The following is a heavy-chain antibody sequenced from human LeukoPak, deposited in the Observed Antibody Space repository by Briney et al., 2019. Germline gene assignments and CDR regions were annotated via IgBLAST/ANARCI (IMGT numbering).Heavy chain of an antibody. Sequence: KPSETLSLTCAVYGGSFSGYYWSWIRQPPGKGLEWIGEINHSGSTNYNPSLKSRATISVDTSKDQFSLKLSSVTAADTAVYYCARGRRSRLRYFDWLTSAFDIWGQGTMVTVSS. J-gene: IGHJ3*02. CDR2: INHSGST. V-gene: IGHV4-34*01. D-gene: IGHD3-9*01. CDR1: GGSFSGYY. CDR3: ARGRRSRLRYFDWLTSAFDI.